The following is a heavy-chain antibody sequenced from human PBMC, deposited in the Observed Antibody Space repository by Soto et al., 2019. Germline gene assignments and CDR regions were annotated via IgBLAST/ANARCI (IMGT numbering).Heavy chain of an antibody. D-gene: IGHD1-26*01. Sequence: QVQLVQSGAEVKKPGSSVKVSCKASGGVFGNYAINWVRQAPGQGLEWMGGIIPVFGTADYPQKFQGRVTITADESTTTAYMELTSLKTADTAVYFCARDRWGSYSFDSWGQGTLVTVAS. CDR3: ARDRWGSYSFDS. CDR2: IIPVFGTA. J-gene: IGHJ5*01. CDR1: GGVFGNYA. V-gene: IGHV1-69*01.